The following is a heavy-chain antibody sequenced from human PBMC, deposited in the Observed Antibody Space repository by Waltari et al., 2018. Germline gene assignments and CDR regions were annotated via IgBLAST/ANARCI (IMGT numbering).Heavy chain of an antibody. CDR1: GGSISSSSYY. D-gene: IGHD6-6*01. CDR3: ARDFRGRIIAARLGAFDI. J-gene: IGHJ3*02. V-gene: IGHV4-39*07. Sequence: LTCTVSGGSISSSSYYWGWIRQPPGKGLEWIGSIYYSGSTYYNPSLKSRVTISVDTSKNQFSLKLSSVTAADTAVYYCARDFRGRIIAARLGAFDIWGQGTMVTVSS. CDR2: IYYSGST.